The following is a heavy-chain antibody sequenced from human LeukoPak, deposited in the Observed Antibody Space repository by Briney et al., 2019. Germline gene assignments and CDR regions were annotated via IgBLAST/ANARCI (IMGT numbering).Heavy chain of an antibody. V-gene: IGHV1-2*02. CDR3: ARARRVFLYWFDR. J-gene: IGHJ5*02. Sequence: ASVKAFCKASGYTFTGYYMHWVRQAPGQGLEWMGWINPNSVGTNYAQKFQGRVTMTRDTSISTAYMELSRLRSDDTAVYYGARARRVFLYWFDRGSQGTLVTASS. CDR1: GYTFTGYY. D-gene: IGHD2-21*01. CDR2: INPNSVGT.